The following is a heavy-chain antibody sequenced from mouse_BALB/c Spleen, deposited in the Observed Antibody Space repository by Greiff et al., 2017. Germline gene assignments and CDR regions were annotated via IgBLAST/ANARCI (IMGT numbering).Heavy chain of an antibody. CDR1: GFTFSSYG. CDR3: AREGRYWYFDV. CDR2: INSNGGST. J-gene: IGHJ1*01. Sequence: EVQLVESGGGLVQPGGSLKLSCAASGFTFSSYGMSWVRQTPDKRLELVATINSNGGSTYYPDSVKGRFTISRDNAKNTLYLQMSSLKSEDTAMYYCAREGRYWYFDVWGAGTTVTVSS. V-gene: IGHV5-6-3*01. D-gene: IGHD3-3*01.